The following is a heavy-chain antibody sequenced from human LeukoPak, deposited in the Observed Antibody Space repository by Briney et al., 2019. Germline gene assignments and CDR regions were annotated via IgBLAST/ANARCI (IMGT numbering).Heavy chain of an antibody. J-gene: IGHJ4*02. CDR1: GFTFSTYA. CDR2: ISGDGGSK. Sequence: GGSLRLSCAASGFTFSTYAMSWVRQAPRHGLELVSSISGDGGSKYYAESVKGRFTISRDNSKNTLYLQMNSLRADETAVYYCAKRPDCSTTNCFRFEYWGQGTMVTVSS. V-gene: IGHV3-23*01. D-gene: IGHD2-2*01. CDR3: AKRPDCSTTNCFRFEY.